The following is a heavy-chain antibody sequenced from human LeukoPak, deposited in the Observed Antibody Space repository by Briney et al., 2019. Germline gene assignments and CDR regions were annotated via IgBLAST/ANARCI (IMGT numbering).Heavy chain of an antibody. J-gene: IGHJ5*02. CDR2: INPNSGGT. CDR3: ARYEGFSFRGVIIANWFDP. CDR1: GYTFTGYY. Sequence: ASVKVSCKASGYTFTGYYMHWVRQAPGQGLEWMGWINPNSGGTNYAQKFQGRVTMTRDTSISTAYMELSRLRSDDTAVYYCARYEGFSFRGVIIANWFDPWGQGTLVTVSS. V-gene: IGHV1-2*02. D-gene: IGHD3-10*01.